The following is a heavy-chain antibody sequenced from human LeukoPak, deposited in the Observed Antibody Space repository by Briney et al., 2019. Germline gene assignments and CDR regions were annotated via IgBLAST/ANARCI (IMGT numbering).Heavy chain of an antibody. CDR3: ATDPYGSGSYYFY. D-gene: IGHD3-10*01. Sequence: GASVKVSCKVSGYTLTELSMHWVRQAPGKGLEWMGGFDPEDGETIYAQKCQGRVTMTEDTSTDTAYVELSSLRSEDTAVYYCATDPYGSGSYYFYWGQGTLVTVSS. J-gene: IGHJ4*02. CDR1: GYTLTELS. CDR2: FDPEDGET. V-gene: IGHV1-24*01.